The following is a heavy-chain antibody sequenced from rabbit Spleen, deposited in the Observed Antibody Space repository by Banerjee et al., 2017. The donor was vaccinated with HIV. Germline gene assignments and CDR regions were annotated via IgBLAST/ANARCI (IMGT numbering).Heavy chain of an antibody. J-gene: IGHJ4*01. CDR2: IYTGNVKT. CDR3: ARDAGSGHYIDGYFDL. CDR1: GFDFSRGYD. V-gene: IGHV1S40*01. D-gene: IGHD8-1*01. Sequence: QQLVESGGGLVKPGASLTLTCKASGFDFSRGYDMCWVRQAPGKGLEWIGCIYTGNVKTYYASWAKGRLTISKTSSTTVTLQMTSLTVADTATYFCARDAGSGHYIDGYFDLWGPGTLVTVS.